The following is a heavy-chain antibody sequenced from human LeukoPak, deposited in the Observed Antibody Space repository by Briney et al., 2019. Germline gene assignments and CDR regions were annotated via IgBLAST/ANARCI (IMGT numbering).Heavy chain of an antibody. V-gene: IGHV3-53*05. CDR2: IYTGGST. J-gene: IGHJ4*02. Sequence: GGSLRLSCAASGFTVSSNYMSWVRQAPGKGLEWVSVIYTGGSTYYADSVKGRFTISRDNSKNTLYLQMNSLRAEDTAVYYCAKDIAVAGFDYWGQGTLVTVSS. D-gene: IGHD6-19*01. CDR1: GFTVSSNY. CDR3: AKDIAVAGFDY.